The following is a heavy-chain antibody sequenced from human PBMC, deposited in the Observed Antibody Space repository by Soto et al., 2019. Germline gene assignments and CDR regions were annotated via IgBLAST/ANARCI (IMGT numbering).Heavy chain of an antibody. CDR2: ISSSSSYI. CDR1: GFTFSTYS. CDR3: ATQRNVWFGAHRPFYY. J-gene: IGHJ4*02. Sequence: GGSLRLSCAASGFTFSTYSMNWVRQAPGKGLEWVSSISSSSSYIYYADSVKGRFTISRDNAKNSLYLQMNSLRAEDTAVYYCATQRNVWFGAHRPFYYWGQGTLVTVSS. V-gene: IGHV3-21*01. D-gene: IGHD3-10*01.